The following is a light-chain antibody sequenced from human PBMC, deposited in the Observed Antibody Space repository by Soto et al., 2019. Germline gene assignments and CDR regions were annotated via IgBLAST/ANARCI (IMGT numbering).Light chain of an antibody. Sequence: EIVLTQSPGTLSLSPGERATLSCRASQSVSSSYFAWYQQKPGQAPRLLIYDASSRATGIPDRFSGSGSGTDFTLTISRLEPEDFAVYYCQQCGSSPRTFGQGTKVDIK. CDR2: DAS. CDR1: QSVSSSY. J-gene: IGKJ1*01. CDR3: QQCGSSPRT. V-gene: IGKV3-20*01.